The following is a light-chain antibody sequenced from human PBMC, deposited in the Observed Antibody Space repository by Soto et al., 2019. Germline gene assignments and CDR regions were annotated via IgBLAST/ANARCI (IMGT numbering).Light chain of an antibody. CDR1: QSITTW. CDR3: QQYNGPVT. V-gene: IGKV1-5*03. J-gene: IGKJ1*01. CDR2: KAS. Sequence: DIPMTQSPSTLSASIGDRVTITCRASQSITTWLAWYQQKPGKAPKLLIYKASSLESGVPLRFSGSGSGTEFTLTISSLQPDDFATYYCQQYNGPVTFGQGTKVEIK.